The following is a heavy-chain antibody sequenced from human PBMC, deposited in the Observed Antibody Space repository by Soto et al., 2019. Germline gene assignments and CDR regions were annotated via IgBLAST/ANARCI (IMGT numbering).Heavy chain of an antibody. CDR1: GFTFSSYA. CDR2: ISGSGGST. J-gene: IGHJ5*02. CDR3: AKDHGTKLRYFDWLPFDP. Sequence: EVQLLESGGGLVQPGGSLRLSCAASGFTFSSYAMSWVRQAPGKGLEWVSAISGSGGSTYYADSVKGRFTISRDNSKNTLHLQMNSLRAEDTAVYYCAKDHGTKLRYFDWLPFDPWGQGTLVTVSS. V-gene: IGHV3-23*01. D-gene: IGHD3-9*01.